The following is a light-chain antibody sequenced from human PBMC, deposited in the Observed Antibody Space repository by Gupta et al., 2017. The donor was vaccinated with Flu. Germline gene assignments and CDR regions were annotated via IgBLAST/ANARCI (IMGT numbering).Light chain of an antibody. Sequence: DIQLTQSPSCLSASEGDRVTITCQASQDISNYLNWYQQKPGKAPKLLIYDASNLETGVPSRFSGSGSGTDFTLTISSLQPEDIGTYYCQQYANLPFTFGQGTRLEIK. J-gene: IGKJ5*01. V-gene: IGKV1-33*01. CDR1: QDISNY. CDR3: QQYANLPFT. CDR2: DAS.